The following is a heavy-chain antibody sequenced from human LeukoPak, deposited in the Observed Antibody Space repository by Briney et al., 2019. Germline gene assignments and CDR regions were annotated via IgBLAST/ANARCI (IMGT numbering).Heavy chain of an antibody. CDR2: IYYSGST. Sequence: SETLSLTCTVSGGSISSYYWSWIRQPPGKGLEWIGSIYYSGSTYYNKSLKSRVTISVDTSKNQFSLNLSSVTAADTAVYYCARSSMSSAQRYAIDYWGQGTLVTVSS. CDR3: ARSSMSSAQRYAIDY. CDR1: GGSISSYY. D-gene: IGHD2-2*01. V-gene: IGHV4-59*01. J-gene: IGHJ4*02.